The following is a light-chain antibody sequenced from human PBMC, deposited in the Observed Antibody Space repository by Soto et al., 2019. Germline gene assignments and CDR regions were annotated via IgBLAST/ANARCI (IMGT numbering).Light chain of an antibody. Sequence: QSALTQPACVSGSPGQSITISCTGTSSDVGGYNFVSWYQQHPGKAPKFIIYDVRNRPSGVSNRFSGSRSGNTASLTISGLQAEDEADYYCSSYTSTNTVIFGGGTQLTVL. V-gene: IGLV2-14*03. CDR1: SSDVGGYNF. J-gene: IGLJ2*01. CDR3: SSYTSTNTVI. CDR2: DVR.